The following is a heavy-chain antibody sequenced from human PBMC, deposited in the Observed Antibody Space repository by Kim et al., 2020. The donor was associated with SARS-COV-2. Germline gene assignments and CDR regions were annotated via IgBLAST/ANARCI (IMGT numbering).Heavy chain of an antibody. J-gene: IGHJ4*02. CDR2: IYSGGST. V-gene: IGHV3-66*01. CDR1: GFTVSSNY. D-gene: IGHD3-10*01. Sequence: GGSLRLSCAASGFTVSSNYMSWVRQAPGKGLEWVSVIYSGGSTYYADSVKGRFTISRDNSKNTLYLQMNSLRAEDTAVYYCARVDSGNLYYYFDYWGQGTLVTVSS. CDR3: ARVDSGNLYYYFDY.